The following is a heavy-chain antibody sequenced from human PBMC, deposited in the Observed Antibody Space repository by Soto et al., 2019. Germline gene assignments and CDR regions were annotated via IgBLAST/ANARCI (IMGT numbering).Heavy chain of an antibody. Sequence: SETLSLTCAVYGGSFSGYYWSWIRQPPGKGLEWIGEINHSGSTNYNPSLKSRVTISVDTSKNQFSLKLSSVTAADTAVYCCARGKVVYAILGYYYYGMDVWGQGTTVTVSS. V-gene: IGHV4-34*01. CDR1: GGSFSGYY. D-gene: IGHD2-8*02. CDR3: ARGKVVYAILGYYYYGMDV. CDR2: INHSGST. J-gene: IGHJ6*02.